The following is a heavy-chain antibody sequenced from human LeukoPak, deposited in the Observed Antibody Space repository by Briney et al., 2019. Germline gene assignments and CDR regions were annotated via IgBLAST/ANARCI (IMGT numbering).Heavy chain of an antibody. V-gene: IGHV3-30*18. CDR1: GFTFSSYG. CDR3: AKELYALVVAATNYFDY. Sequence: GRSLRLSCAASGFTFSSYGMHWVRQAPGKGLEWVAVISYDGSNKYYADSVKGRFTISRDNSKNTLYLQMNSLRAEDTAVYYCAKELYALVVAATNYFDYWGQGTLVTVSS. D-gene: IGHD2-15*01. J-gene: IGHJ4*02. CDR2: ISYDGSNK.